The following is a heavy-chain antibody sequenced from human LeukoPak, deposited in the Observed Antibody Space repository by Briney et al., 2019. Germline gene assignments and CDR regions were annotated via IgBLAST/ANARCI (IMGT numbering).Heavy chain of an antibody. CDR3: ARNYSRSPGGLKYFDY. D-gene: IGHD6-6*01. V-gene: IGHV4-30-2*03. Sequence: SETLSLTCAVSGSSISGGYYWAWIRQPPGKGLEWIGSIYNIGSRYESGSTYYNPSLKSRVTISADTSKNQFSLKLKFVTAADTAVDYCARNYSRSPGGLKYFDYWGQGSLDTVSS. J-gene: IGHJ4*02. CDR2: IYNIGSRYESGST. CDR1: GSSISGGYY.